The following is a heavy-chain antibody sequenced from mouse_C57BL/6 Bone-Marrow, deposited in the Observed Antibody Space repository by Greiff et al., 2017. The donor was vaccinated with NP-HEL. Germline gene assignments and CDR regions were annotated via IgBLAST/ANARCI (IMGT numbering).Heavy chain of an antibody. J-gene: IGHJ1*03. V-gene: IGHV1-59*01. CDR2: IDPSDSYT. D-gene: IGHD1-1*01. CDR1: GYTFTSYW. CDR3: ARWDGSSYVGYFDV. Sequence: VQLQQPGAELVRPGTSVKLSCKASGYTFTSYWMHLVKQRPGQGLEWIGVIDPSDSYTNYNQKFKGKATLTVDTSSSTAYMQLSSLTSEDSAVYYCARWDGSSYVGYFDVWGTGTTVTVSS.